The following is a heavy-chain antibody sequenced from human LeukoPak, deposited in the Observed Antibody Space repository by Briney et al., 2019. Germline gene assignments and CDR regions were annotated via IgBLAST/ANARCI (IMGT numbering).Heavy chain of an antibody. CDR1: GFTFSSYS. CDR3: ARVRTGYYFDY. J-gene: IGHJ4*02. V-gene: IGHV3-48*01. D-gene: IGHD1-14*01. Sequence: GGSLRLSCAASGFTFSSYSMNWVRQAPGKGLEWVSFISTSSNTIYYADSVKGRFTVSRDNAKNPLSLQMNSLRAEDTAVYYCARVRTGYYFDYWGQGTLVTVSS. CDR2: ISTSSNTI.